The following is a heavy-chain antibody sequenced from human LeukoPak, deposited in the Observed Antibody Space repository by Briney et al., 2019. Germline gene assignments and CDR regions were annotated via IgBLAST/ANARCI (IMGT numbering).Heavy chain of an antibody. CDR3: ARYLGWPPTG. CDR2: INPNNGGT. D-gene: IGHD2-15*01. V-gene: IGHV1-2*02. Sequence: ASVKVSCKASGYTVTGYFIHWVRQAPGQGFEWMGWINPNNGGTNYAQNFRGRVTMTRDTSNDTGYMELSSLTSDDTAVYYCARYLGWPPTGWGQGTLVTVSS. J-gene: IGHJ4*02. CDR1: GYTVTGYF.